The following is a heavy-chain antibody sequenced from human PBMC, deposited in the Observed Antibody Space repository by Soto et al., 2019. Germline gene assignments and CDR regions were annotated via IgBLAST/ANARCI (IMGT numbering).Heavy chain of an antibody. CDR1: GFTFSSYG. CDR2: IWYDGSNK. J-gene: IGHJ4*02. D-gene: IGHD3-9*01. CDR3: ARDPDILTGYLDY. V-gene: IGHV3-33*01. Sequence: GGSLRLSCAASGFTFSSYGMHWVRQAPGKGLEWVAVIWYDGSNKYYADSVKGRFTISRDNSKNTLYLQMNSLRAEDTAVYYCARDPDILTGYLDYWGQGTLVTVSS.